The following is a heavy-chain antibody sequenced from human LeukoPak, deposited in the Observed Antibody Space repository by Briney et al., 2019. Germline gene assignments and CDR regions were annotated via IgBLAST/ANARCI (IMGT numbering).Heavy chain of an antibody. J-gene: IGHJ4*02. Sequence: ASVKISCKASGYTFTTYAMNWVRQAPGQGLEWMGWINTNTGSPNYAQGFTGRFVFSLDTSVSTAYLQITSLKAEDTAVYYCARTRAPYYYASGSPDFWGQGTLVTVSS. CDR1: GYTFTTYA. V-gene: IGHV7-4-1*02. CDR3: ARTRAPYYYASGSPDF. CDR2: INTNTGSP. D-gene: IGHD3-10*01.